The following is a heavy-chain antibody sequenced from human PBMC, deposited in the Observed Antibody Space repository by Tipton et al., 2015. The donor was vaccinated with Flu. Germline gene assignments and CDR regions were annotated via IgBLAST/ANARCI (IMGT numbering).Heavy chain of an antibody. CDR2: IYSGGST. CDR3: ARGRGYCVTTTCLLPFDF. CDR1: GFTVSSNY. V-gene: IGHV3-53*01. Sequence: VQLVQSGGGLIQRGGSLRLSCAVSGFTVSSNYMTWVRQAPGKGLEWVSVIYSGGSTKYADSVKGRFTISRDNSKNTLYLQMNSLRAEDTAVYYCARGRGYCVTTTCLLPFDFWGQGTLVTVSS. J-gene: IGHJ4*02. D-gene: IGHD2-2*01.